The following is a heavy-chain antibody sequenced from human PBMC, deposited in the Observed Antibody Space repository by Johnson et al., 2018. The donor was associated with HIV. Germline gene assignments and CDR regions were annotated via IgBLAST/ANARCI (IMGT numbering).Heavy chain of an antibody. D-gene: IGHD2-21*01. J-gene: IGHJ3*01. CDR2: IKSKANSYAT. Sequence: VQLVESGGGLVQPGGSLRLSCAASGFTFSRYGMHWVRQAPGKGLEWVGRIKSKANSYATAYAASVKGRFTISGDDSKNTAYLQVNSLRDDEPAVYYCARDVVADGGYPPDAFDLWGQGTMVTVSS. CDR1: GFTFSRYG. V-gene: IGHV3-73*01. CDR3: ARDVVADGGYPPDAFDL.